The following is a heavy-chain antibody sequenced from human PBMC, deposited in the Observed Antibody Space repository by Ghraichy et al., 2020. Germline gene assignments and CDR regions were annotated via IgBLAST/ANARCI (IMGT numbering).Heavy chain of an antibody. CDR1: GGSISSGGYS. CDR3: ARGRYSYGLDY. J-gene: IGHJ4*02. V-gene: IGHV4-30-2*01. CDR2: IYHSGST. Sequence: SETLSLTCAVSGGSISSGGYSWSWIRQPPGKGLEWIGYIYHSGSTYYNPSLKSRVTISVDRSKNQFSLKLSSVTAADTAVYYCARGRYSYGLDYWGQGTLVTVSS. D-gene: IGHD5-18*01.